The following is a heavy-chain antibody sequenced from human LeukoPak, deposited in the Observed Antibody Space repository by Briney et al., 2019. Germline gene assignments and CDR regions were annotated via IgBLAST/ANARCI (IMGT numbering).Heavy chain of an antibody. J-gene: IGHJ4*02. V-gene: IGHV1-69*04. CDR1: GGTFSSYA. CDR3: AKYYDYVWGTYPGRVYFDY. Sequence: GASVKVSCKASGGTFSSYAISWVRQAPGQGLEWMGRIIPILGIANYAQKLQGRVTMTTDTSTSTAYMELRSLRSDDTAVYYCAKYYDYVWGTYPGRVYFDYWGQGTLVTVSS. D-gene: IGHD3-16*02. CDR2: IIPILGIA.